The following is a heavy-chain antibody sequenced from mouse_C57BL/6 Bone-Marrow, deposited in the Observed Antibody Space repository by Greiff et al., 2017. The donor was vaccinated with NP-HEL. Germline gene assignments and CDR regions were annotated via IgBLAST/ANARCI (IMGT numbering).Heavy chain of an antibody. Sequence: QVQLQQSGPGLVAPSQSLSITCTVSGFSLTSYAISWVRQPPGKGLEWLGVIWTGGGTNYNSALKSGLSISKDNTKSQVVLKMDSLQTDDTARYYCARNGGLLPFAYWGQGTLVTVSA. CDR3: ARNGGLLPFAY. CDR1: GFSLTSYA. J-gene: IGHJ3*01. D-gene: IGHD3-3*01. V-gene: IGHV2-9-1*01. CDR2: IWTGGGT.